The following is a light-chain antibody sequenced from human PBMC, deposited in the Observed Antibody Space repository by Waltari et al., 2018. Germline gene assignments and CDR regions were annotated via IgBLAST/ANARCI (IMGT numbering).Light chain of an antibody. J-gene: IGKJ1*01. CDR2: LVS. CDR1: QSLLHSSGYTF. Sequence: DIVMTQSPLSLPVSPGETASISCRSSQSLLHSSGYTFLDWYLQKPGQSPQLLIYLVSNRASGVPDRFSGSGSGTDFTLKISRVEAEDVGVYYCMQARQTPWTFGQGTKVEIK. CDR3: MQARQTPWT. V-gene: IGKV2-28*01.